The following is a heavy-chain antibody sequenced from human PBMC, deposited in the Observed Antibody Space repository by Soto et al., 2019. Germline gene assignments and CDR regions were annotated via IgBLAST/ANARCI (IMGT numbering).Heavy chain of an antibody. CDR2: VSSDGGTP. CDR3: VVGYYFDY. V-gene: IGHV3-64D*06. Sequence: EVQLVESGGGLVQPGGSLRLSCSASGFTFNNYAMHWVRQAPGKGLEYVSTVSSDGGTPYYADSVKGRFTISRDNSKNTLYLQMSSLRAEDTAVYYCVVGYYFDYWGQGTLVTVSS. D-gene: IGHD1-26*01. J-gene: IGHJ4*02. CDR1: GFTFNNYA.